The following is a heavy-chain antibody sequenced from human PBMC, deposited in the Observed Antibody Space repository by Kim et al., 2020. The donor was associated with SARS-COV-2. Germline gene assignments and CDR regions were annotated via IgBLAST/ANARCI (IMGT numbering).Heavy chain of an antibody. CDR1: GYTFTSYG. J-gene: IGHJ6*02. CDR2: ISAYNGNT. CDR3: ARVLLAGYDILTGSLNV. V-gene: IGHV1-18*01. D-gene: IGHD3-9*01. Sequence: ASVKVSCKASGYTFTSYGISWVRQAPGQGLEWMGWISAYNGNTNYAQKLQGRVTMTTDTSTSTAYMELRSLRSDDTAVYYCARVLLAGYDILTGSLNVWGQGTTVTVSS.